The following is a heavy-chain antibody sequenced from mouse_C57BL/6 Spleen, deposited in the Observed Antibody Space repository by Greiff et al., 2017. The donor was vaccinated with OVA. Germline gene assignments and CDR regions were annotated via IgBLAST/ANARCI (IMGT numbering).Heavy chain of an antibody. V-gene: IGHV1-72*01. J-gene: IGHJ3*01. CDR2: IDPNSGGT. CDR3: ARSEGFYYDYDGVAWFAY. D-gene: IGHD2-4*01. CDR1: GYTFTSYW. Sequence: QVQLKQPGAELVKPGASVKLSCKASGYTFTSYWMHWVKQRPGRGLEWIGRIDPNSGGTKYNEKFKSKATLTVDKPSSTAYMQLSSLTSEDSAVYYCARSEGFYYDYDGVAWFAYWGQGTLVTVSA.